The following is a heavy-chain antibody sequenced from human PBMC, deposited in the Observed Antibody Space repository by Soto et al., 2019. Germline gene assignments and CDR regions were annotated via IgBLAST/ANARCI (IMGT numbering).Heavy chain of an antibody. CDR3: AKRGYSSGWYADY. CDR1: GFTFSSHA. J-gene: IGHJ4*02. V-gene: IGHV3-23*01. Sequence: GGSLRLSCVTAGFTFSSHAMSWVRQAPGKGLDWVSSISGSGDYTYYVDSVKGRFTISRDNSKNTLFLQMSSLRAEDTAVYYCAKRGYSSGWYADYWGQGAPATVS. CDR2: ISGSGDYT. D-gene: IGHD6-13*01.